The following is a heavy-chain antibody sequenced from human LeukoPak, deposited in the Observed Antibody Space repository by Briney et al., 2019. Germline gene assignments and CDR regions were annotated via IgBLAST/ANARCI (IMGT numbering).Heavy chain of an antibody. D-gene: IGHD4-23*01. CDR2: ISGSGRNT. V-gene: IGHV3-23*01. Sequence: GGSLRLSCAASGFIFSIYNMNWVRQAPGKGLEWVSAISGSGRNTYYADSVKGRFTSSRDNSKNTLYLQMNSLRADDTAVYYCAKDGGYGGNPVLPYSYYGMDVWGQGTTVTVSS. CDR1: GFIFSIYN. CDR3: AKDGGYGGNPVLPYSYYGMDV. J-gene: IGHJ6*02.